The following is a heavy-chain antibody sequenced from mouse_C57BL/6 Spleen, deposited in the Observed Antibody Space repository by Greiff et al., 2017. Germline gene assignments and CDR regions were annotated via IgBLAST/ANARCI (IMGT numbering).Heavy chain of an antibody. CDR3: ARKSLKLPGGCAY. D-gene: IGHD2-1*01. Sequence: QVQLQQPGAELVKPGASVKLSCKASGYTFTSYWMHWVKQRPGQGLEWIGMIHPNSGSTNYNEKFKSKATLTVDKSSSTAYMQLSSLTSEDSAVYYCARKSLKLPGGCAYWGQGTLVTVSA. J-gene: IGHJ3*01. V-gene: IGHV1-64*01. CDR2: IHPNSGST. CDR1: GYTFTSYW.